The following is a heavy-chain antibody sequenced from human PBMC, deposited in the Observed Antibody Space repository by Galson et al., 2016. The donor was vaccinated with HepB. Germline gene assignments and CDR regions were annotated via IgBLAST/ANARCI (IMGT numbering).Heavy chain of an antibody. J-gene: IGHJ1*01. V-gene: IGHV3-73*01. CDR1: GFSFSGSA. CDR3: AQYYYDSSGYVEYFQN. D-gene: IGHD3-22*01. Sequence: SLRLSCAASGFSFSGSAMHWVRQASGKGLEWVGRIRSKGNSYATAYAASVKGRFTISRDDSRNTAYLQMNSLRAEDTAVYYCAQYYYDSSGYVEYFQNWGQGSRVTVSS. CDR2: IRSKGNSYAT.